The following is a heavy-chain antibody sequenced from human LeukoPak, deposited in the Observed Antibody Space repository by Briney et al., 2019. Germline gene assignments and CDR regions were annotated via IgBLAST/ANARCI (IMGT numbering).Heavy chain of an antibody. CDR2: TNWNGGRT. Sequence: GGSLRLSCAASGFTVDDYGLSWVRQPPGKELEWDPGTNWNGGRTGHADSMKGRFTISRDNAKNSLYLQMNSLRDEDTALYYCARDGYYYDSSGQHSSYYFEYWGQGTLVTVSS. CDR1: GFTVDDYG. V-gene: IGHV3-20*04. D-gene: IGHD3-22*01. CDR3: ARDGYYYDSSGQHSSYYFEY. J-gene: IGHJ4*02.